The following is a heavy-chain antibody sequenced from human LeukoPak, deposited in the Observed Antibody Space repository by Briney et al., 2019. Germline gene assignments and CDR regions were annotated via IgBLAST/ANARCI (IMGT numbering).Heavy chain of an antibody. V-gene: IGHV4-59*08. CDR3: ARQRTFDY. Sequence: SETLSLTCTVSGGSISSYYWSWIRQPPGKGLEWIGYIYYSGSPNYSPSLKSRVTISVDTSKNQFSLKLSSVTAADTAVYYCARQRTFDYWGQGILVTVSS. CDR2: IYYSGSP. J-gene: IGHJ4*02. CDR1: GGSISSYY.